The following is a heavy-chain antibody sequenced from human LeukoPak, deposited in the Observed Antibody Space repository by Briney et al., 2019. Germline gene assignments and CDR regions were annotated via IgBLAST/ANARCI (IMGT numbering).Heavy chain of an antibody. CDR1: GYSISSGYY. D-gene: IGHD2-15*01. CDR2: IYHSGST. J-gene: IGHJ4*02. CDR3: ARVVVVVAAREYYFDY. V-gene: IGHV4-38-2*01. Sequence: SETLSLTCAVSGYSISSGYYWGWIRQPPGKGLEWIGSIYHSGSTYYNPSLKSRVTISVDTSKNQFSLRLSSVTAADTAVYYCARVVVVVAAREYYFDYWGQETLVTVSS.